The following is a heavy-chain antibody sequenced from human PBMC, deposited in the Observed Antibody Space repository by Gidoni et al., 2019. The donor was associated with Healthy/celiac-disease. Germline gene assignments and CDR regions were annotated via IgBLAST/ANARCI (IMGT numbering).Heavy chain of an antibody. J-gene: IGHJ6*02. CDR2: IYTSGST. D-gene: IGHD4-17*01. CDR3: ARDIRKGLRSSPAHYYYGMDV. V-gene: IGHV4-4*07. CDR1: GGSISSYY. Sequence: QVQLQESGPGLVKPSETLSLTCTVSGGSISSYYWSWIRQPAGKGLEWIGRIYTSGSTNYNPSLKSRVTMSVDTSKNQFSLKLSSVTAADTAVYYCARDIRKGLRSSPAHYYYGMDVWGQGTTVTVSS.